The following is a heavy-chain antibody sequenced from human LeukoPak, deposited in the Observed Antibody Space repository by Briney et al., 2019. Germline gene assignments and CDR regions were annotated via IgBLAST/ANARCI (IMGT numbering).Heavy chain of an antibody. Sequence: GGSLRLSCAASGFTFSSYGMHWVRQAPGKGLEWVAVIWYDGSNKYYADSVKGRFTISRDNSKNTLYLQMNSLRAEDTAVYYCASPEWLPDSFDIWGQGTMVTVSS. D-gene: IGHD3-3*01. CDR2: IWYDGSNK. J-gene: IGHJ3*02. CDR3: ASPEWLPDSFDI. CDR1: GFTFSSYG. V-gene: IGHV3-33*01.